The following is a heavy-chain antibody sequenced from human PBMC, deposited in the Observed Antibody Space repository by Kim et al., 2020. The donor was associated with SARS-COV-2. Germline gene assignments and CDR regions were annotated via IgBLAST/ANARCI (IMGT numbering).Heavy chain of an antibody. J-gene: IGHJ6*02. V-gene: IGHV3-74*01. CDR2: INSDGSST. CDR1: GFTFSSYW. D-gene: IGHD3-10*01. Sequence: GGSLRLSCAASGFTFSSYWMHWVRQAPGKGLVWVSRINSDGSSTSYAASVKGRFTISRDNAKNTLYLQMNSLRAEDTAVYYCARSYYYGSGSSYYYYGMDVWGQGTPVTVSS. CDR3: ARSYYYGSGSSYYYYGMDV.